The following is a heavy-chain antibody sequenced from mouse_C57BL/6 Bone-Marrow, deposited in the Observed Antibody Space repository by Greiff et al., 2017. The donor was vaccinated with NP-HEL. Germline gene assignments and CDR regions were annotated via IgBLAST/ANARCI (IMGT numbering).Heavy chain of an antibody. V-gene: IGHV8-8*01. D-gene: IGHD1-1*01. Sequence: QVTLKESGPGILQPSQTLSLTCSFSGFSLSTFGMGVGWIRQPSGKGLEWLAHIWWDDDKYYNPALKSRLTISKDTSKNQVFLKIANVDTADTATYYCARSLHYYGSSYWYFDVWGTGTTVTVSS. CDR1: GFSLSTFGMG. CDR3: ARSLHYYGSSYWYFDV. CDR2: IWWDDDK. J-gene: IGHJ1*03.